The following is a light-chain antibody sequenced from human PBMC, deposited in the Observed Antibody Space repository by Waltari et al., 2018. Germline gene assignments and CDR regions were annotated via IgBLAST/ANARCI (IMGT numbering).Light chain of an antibody. Sequence: DIQMTQSPSTLSASVGDRVTITCRASQSISSWLAWYQQKPGKAPNLLIYKASSLESEVPSRFSGSGSGTAFTLTISSLQPDDFATYYCQQYNAYSWTFGQGTKVGIK. CDR3: QQYNAYSWT. V-gene: IGKV1-5*03. CDR2: KAS. J-gene: IGKJ1*01. CDR1: QSISSW.